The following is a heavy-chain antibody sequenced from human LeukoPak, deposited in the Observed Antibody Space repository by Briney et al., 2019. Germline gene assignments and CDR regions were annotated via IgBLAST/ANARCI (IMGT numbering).Heavy chain of an antibody. CDR1: GGSVSSYY. J-gene: IGHJ4*02. Sequence: KASDTLSLTCTVSGGSVSSYYWSWIRQPPGKGLEWIGYIYTSGSTNYNPALKSRVIISVDTSKNQFSLKLRSVTAADTAVYYCARQAGGWLGNWGQGTLVSASS. CDR3: ARQAGGWLGN. CDR2: IYTSGST. D-gene: IGHD6-19*01. V-gene: IGHV4-4*09.